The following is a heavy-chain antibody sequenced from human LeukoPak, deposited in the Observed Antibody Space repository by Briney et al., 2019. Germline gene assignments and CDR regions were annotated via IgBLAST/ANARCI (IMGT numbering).Heavy chain of an antibody. CDR3: ARLRQGGSGRSVYYYYGMDV. J-gene: IGHJ6*02. D-gene: IGHD3-10*01. CDR2: IYDSGST. Sequence: SETLSLTCTVSGGSISSYYWCWIRQPPGKGLEWIGYIYDSGSTNYDPSLKSRVTISADTSKNQFSLKLTSVTAADTAVYYCARLRQGGSGRSVYYYYGMDVWGQGTTVIVSS. V-gene: IGHV4-59*01. CDR1: GGSISSYY.